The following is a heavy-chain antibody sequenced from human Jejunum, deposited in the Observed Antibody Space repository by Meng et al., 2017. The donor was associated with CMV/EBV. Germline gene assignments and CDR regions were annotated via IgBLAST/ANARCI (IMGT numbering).Heavy chain of an antibody. CDR2: IIPIFDTP. CDR1: GGSVSSDG. V-gene: IGHV1-69*05. CDR3: ARPTYYFYGMDV. J-gene: IGHJ6*02. Sequence: ASGGSVSSDGVSWVRQAPGQGLEWMGGIIPIFDTPNYAQRFQGRVTITTDESTSTAYMELSSLRSEDTAVYYCARPTYYFYGMDVWGQGTTVTVSS.